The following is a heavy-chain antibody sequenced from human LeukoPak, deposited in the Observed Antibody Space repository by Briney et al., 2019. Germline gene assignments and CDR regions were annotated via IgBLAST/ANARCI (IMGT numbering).Heavy chain of an antibody. D-gene: IGHD6-19*01. CDR1: GYAFKRYG. CDR3: ARDPSNSSGWYIYFDY. CDR2: ISTYNGDT. J-gene: IGHJ4*02. V-gene: IGHV1-18*01. Sequence: GASVKVSCKASGYAFKRYGVSWVRQAPGQGLEWMGWISTYNGDTSYAQNFKGRVTMTTDASTSTAYMELRSLRSDDTAVYYCARDPSNSSGWYIYFDYWGQGTLVTVSS.